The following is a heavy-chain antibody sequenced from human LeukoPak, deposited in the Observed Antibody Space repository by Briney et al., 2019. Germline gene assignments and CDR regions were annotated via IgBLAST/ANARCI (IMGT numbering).Heavy chain of an antibody. CDR2: ISGSGGST. CDR3: AKAGIPPNWFDP. D-gene: IGHD1-14*01. CDR1: GFTLSSYA. Sequence: GGSVTLFCAASGFTLSSYAMRWVPQAPGKGREWFSDISGSGGSTYYADSVKGRFTISRDNSKNTLYLQMNSLRAEDTAVYYCAKAGIPPNWFDPWGQGTLVTVST. J-gene: IGHJ5*02. V-gene: IGHV3-23*01.